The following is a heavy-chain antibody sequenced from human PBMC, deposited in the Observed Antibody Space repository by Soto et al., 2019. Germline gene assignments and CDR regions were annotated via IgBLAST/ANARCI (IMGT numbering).Heavy chain of an antibody. CDR1: GASIWGFY. CDR3: VRDGPKTLRDWFDP. CDR2: IYATGTT. Sequence: SETLALSCTVSGASIWGFYGGWFRKSAGKGLEWIGRIYATGTTDYNPSLKSRVMMAVDTSKKQFSLKLRSVTAADTAVYYCVRDGPKTLRDWFDPWGQGISVTVYS. V-gene: IGHV4-4*07. D-gene: IGHD3-16*01. J-gene: IGHJ5*02.